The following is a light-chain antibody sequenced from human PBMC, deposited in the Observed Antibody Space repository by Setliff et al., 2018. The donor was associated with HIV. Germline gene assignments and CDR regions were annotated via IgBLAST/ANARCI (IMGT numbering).Light chain of an antibody. J-gene: IGLJ2*01. V-gene: IGLV2-14*03. Sequence: QSVLTQPASVSGSPGQSITISCTGTSSDVGGYNYVSWYQQHPGKAPKLMIYDVSNRPSGVSNRFSGSKSGNTASLTISGLQAEDEADYYCSSYTSRGPSVFGGGTKVTVL. CDR3: SSYTSRGPSV. CDR1: SSDVGGYNY. CDR2: DVS.